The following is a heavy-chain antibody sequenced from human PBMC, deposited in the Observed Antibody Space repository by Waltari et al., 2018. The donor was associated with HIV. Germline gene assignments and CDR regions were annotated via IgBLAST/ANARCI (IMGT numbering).Heavy chain of an antibody. Sequence: EVQLVESGGGLVQPGRSLRLSCTDSGFTFGVYAMSWFRQAPGKGLEWVGCIRSKAYGGTTEYAASVKGRFTISRDDSRSIAYLQMNSLQTEDTAVYYCTKGRMTTDYWGQGTLVTVSS. CDR3: TKGRMTTDY. V-gene: IGHV3-49*03. D-gene: IGHD4-17*01. J-gene: IGHJ4*02. CDR1: GFTFGVYA. CDR2: IRSKAYGGTT.